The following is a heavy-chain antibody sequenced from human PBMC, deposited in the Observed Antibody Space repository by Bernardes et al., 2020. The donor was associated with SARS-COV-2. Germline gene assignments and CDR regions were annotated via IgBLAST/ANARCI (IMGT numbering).Heavy chain of an antibody. CDR3: TRAGSYRHDY. D-gene: IGHD1-26*01. V-gene: IGHV3-74*01. J-gene: IGHJ4*02. Sequence: GGSLRLSRAASGFTFSNYWMHWVRQAPGEGLVWVSRISTDGNSISYADFVKGRFTISRDNAKNTLYLQLNSLRVDDTAVYYCTRAGSYRHDYWGQGTLVTVSS. CDR2: ISTDGNSI. CDR1: GFTFSNYW.